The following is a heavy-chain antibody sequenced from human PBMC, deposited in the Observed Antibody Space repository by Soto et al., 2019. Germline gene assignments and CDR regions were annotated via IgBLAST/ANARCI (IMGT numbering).Heavy chain of an antibody. J-gene: IGHJ6*02. V-gene: IGHV4-59*08. D-gene: IGHD2-2*01. CDR2: IYYSGST. CDR3: ARHVPYCSDTSHCAYGMDV. Sequence: SETLSLTCTVSGGSISSYYWSWIRQPPGKGLEWIGYIYYSGSTNYNPSLKSRVNISVDTSKNQISLKMSSVTAADTAVYYCARHVPYCSDTSHCAYGMDVWGQGTTVTVS. CDR1: GGSISSYY.